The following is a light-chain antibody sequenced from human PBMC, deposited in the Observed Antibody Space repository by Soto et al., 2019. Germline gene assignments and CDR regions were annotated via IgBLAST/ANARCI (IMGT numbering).Light chain of an antibody. J-gene: IGKJ1*01. CDR1: QSISSW. Sequence: DIQMIQSPSTLSASVGDRVTIICRASQSISSWLAWYQQKPGKAPNPLIYDASSLESGVPSRFSGSGYGTEFTLTISSLQPDDFATYYCQQYNSYSFGQGTKVDIK. V-gene: IGKV1-5*02. CDR2: DAS. CDR3: QQYNSYS.